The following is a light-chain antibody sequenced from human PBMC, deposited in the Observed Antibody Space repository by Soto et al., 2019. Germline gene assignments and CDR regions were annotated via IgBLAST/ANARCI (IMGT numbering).Light chain of an antibody. CDR2: GAS. J-gene: IGKJ4*01. Sequence: EMVMTQSPATLSVSPGEGATLSCRASQSVRTGLAWYQQKPGQAPRLLIYGASIRATGIPARFSGSGSGTDFTLTISRLEPEDFAVYYCQQYGSPLTFGGGTKVDIK. V-gene: IGKV3-20*01. CDR1: QSVRTG. CDR3: QQYGSPLT.